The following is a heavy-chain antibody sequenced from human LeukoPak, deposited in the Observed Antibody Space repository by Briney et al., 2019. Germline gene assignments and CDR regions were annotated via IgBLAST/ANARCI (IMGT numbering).Heavy chain of an antibody. CDR1: GFRLSSYA. CDR3: ARAGGYSYGSKYYFDY. CDR2: ISGSSHTRA. D-gene: IGHD5-18*01. Sequence: GGSLRLSCAASGFRLSSYAMSWVRQAPGQGLEWVSSISGSSHTRADYADSVKGRCTISRDNSKNTLYLQMNSLRAEDTAVYYCARAGGYSYGSKYYFDYWGQGTLVTVSS. J-gene: IGHJ4*02. V-gene: IGHV3-23*01.